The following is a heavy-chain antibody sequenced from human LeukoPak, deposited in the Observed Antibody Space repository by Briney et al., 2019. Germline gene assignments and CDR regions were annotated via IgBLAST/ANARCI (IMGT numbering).Heavy chain of an antibody. J-gene: IGHJ3*02. CDR2: IYTSGST. V-gene: IGHV4-4*07. CDR1: GGSISSYY. Sequence: SETLSLTCTVSGGSISSYYWSWIRQPAGKGLEWIGRIYTSGSTNYNPSLKSRVTMSVDTSKNQFSLKLSSVTAADTAVYYCASSVARGRSGFVDIWGQGTMVTVSS. CDR3: ASSVARGRSGFVDI. D-gene: IGHD6-19*01.